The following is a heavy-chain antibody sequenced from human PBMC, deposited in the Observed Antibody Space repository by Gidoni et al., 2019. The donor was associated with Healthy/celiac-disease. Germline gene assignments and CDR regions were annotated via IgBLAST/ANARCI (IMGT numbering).Heavy chain of an antibody. V-gene: IGHV3-48*03. CDR2: ISSSGSTI. Sequence: EVQLVESGGGLVQPGGSLRPSCAASGFTFSSYEMNWVRQAPGKGLEWVSYISSSGSTIYYADSVKGRFTISRDNAKNSLYLQMNSLRAEDTAVYYCARDSGYSSGSGSEGFDYWGQGTLVTVSS. D-gene: IGHD6-19*01. CDR1: GFTFSSYE. J-gene: IGHJ4*02. CDR3: ARDSGYSSGSGSEGFDY.